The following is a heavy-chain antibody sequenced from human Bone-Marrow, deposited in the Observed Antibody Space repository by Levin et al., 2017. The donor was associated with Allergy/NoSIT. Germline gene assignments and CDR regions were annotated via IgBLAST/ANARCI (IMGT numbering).Heavy chain of an antibody. J-gene: IGHJ3*02. CDR2: IYYSGNT. D-gene: IGHD7-27*01. V-gene: IGHV4-39*01. Sequence: SQTLSLTCTVSGGSISNNNYYWGWIRQPPGKGLEWIGSIYYSGNTYYNPSLKSRLAISVDTSKKQVSLKLSSVAATDTSVYYCARAWHWGFATADAFDIWGQGAMVIVSS. CDR3: ARAWHWGFATADAFDI. CDR1: GGSISNNNYY.